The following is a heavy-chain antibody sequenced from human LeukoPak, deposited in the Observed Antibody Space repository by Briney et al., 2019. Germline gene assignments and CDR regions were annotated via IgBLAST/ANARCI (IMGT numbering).Heavy chain of an antibody. D-gene: IGHD3-22*01. CDR3: AKSYDSSGYYYVFDY. CDR2: ISGSGGST. CDR1: GFTFSSYA. J-gene: IGHJ4*02. V-gene: IGHV3-23*01. Sequence: TGGSLRLSCAASGFTFSSYAMSWVRQAPGKGLEWVSAISGSGGSTYYADSVKGRFTISRDNSKNTLYLQMNSLRAEDTAVYYCAKSYDSSGYYYVFDYWGQGTLVTVSS.